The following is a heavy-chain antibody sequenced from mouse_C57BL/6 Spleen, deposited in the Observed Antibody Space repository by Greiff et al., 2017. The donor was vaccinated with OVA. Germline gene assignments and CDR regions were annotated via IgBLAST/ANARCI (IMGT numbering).Heavy chain of an antibody. CDR1: GFSFNTYA. D-gene: IGHD2-5*01. V-gene: IGHV10-1*01. CDR3: VRHNYINYGFDY. CDR2: LRSKSNNYAT. Sequence: EVQLVESGGGLVQPKGSLKLSCAASGFSFNTYAMNWVRQAPGKGLEWVARLRSKSNNYATYYADSVKDRFTISRDDSESMLYLQMNNLKTEDTSMYYCVRHNYINYGFDYWGQGTTLTVAS. J-gene: IGHJ2*01.